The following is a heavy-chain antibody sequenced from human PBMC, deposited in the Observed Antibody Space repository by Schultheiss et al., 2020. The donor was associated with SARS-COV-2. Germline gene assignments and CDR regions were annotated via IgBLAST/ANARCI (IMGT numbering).Heavy chain of an antibody. J-gene: IGHJ4*02. V-gene: IGHV1-18*04. D-gene: IGHD3-16*01. Sequence: ASVKVSCKASGYTFTSYGISWVRQAPGQGLEWMGWISAYNGNTNYAQKLQGRVTITADKSTSTAYMELSSLRVEDTAVYYCTKSLITMGLKDTLFYFDSWGQGTLVTVSS. CDR2: ISAYNGNT. CDR3: TKSLITMGLKDTLFYFDS. CDR1: GYTFTSYG.